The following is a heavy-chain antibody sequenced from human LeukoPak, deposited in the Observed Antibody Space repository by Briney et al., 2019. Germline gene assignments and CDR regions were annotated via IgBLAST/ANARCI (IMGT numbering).Heavy chain of an antibody. CDR1: GFTFSSYA. J-gene: IGHJ4*02. V-gene: IGHV3-30-3*01. D-gene: IGHD3-22*01. CDR2: ISYDGSNK. CDR3: ARSPSMIVVAPDY. Sequence: GGSLRLSCAASGFTFSSYAMHWVRQAPGKGLEWVAVISYDGSNKYYADSVKGRFTISRDNSKNTLYLQMNSLRAEDTAVYYCARSPSMIVVAPDYWGQGTLVTVSS.